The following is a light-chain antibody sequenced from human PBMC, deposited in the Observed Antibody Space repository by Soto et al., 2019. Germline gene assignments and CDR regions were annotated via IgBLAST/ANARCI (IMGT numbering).Light chain of an antibody. J-gene: IGKJ2*01. CDR2: AAS. Sequence: DLPMTQSPSSLSASVGDRVTITCRASQSISSYLNWYQQKPGKAPKLLIYAASSLQSGVPSRFSGSGSGTDFTLTISSLQPEDFAGYYCQQSYSTPNTFCQGTKLEIK. V-gene: IGKV1-39*01. CDR3: QQSYSTPNT. CDR1: QSISSY.